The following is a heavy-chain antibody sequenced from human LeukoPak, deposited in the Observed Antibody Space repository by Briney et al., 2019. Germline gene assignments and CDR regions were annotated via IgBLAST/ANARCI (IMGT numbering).Heavy chain of an antibody. D-gene: IGHD6-13*01. Sequence: PGGSLRLSCAASGFTFSSYAMHWVRQAPGKGLEWVAVISYDGSNKYYADSVKGRFTISRDNSKNTLYLQMNSLRAEDTAVYYCAREEYSSSWLFDYWGQGTLVTVSS. J-gene: IGHJ4*02. V-gene: IGHV3-30*07. CDR1: GFTFSSYA. CDR3: AREEYSSSWLFDY. CDR2: ISYDGSNK.